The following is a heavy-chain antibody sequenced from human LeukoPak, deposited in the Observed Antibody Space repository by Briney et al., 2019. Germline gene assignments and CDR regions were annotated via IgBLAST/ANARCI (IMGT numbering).Heavy chain of an antibody. Sequence: GGSLRLSCAASGFTFSSYAMSWVRQAPGKGLEWVSAISGSGGSTYYADSVKGRFTISRDNSKNTLYLQMNSLRAEDTAVYYCARIMVRGVYFDYWGQGTLVTVSS. V-gene: IGHV3-23*01. J-gene: IGHJ4*02. CDR1: GFTFSSYA. D-gene: IGHD3-10*01. CDR2: ISGSGGST. CDR3: ARIMVRGVYFDY.